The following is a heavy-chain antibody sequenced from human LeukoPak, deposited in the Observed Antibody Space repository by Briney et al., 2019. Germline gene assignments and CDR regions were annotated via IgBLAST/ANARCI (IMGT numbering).Heavy chain of an antibody. CDR1: GYRFTAYP. V-gene: IGHV1-2*02. CDR3: ARGMDAEAFQN. D-gene: IGHD2-2*03. CDR2: MNPHSGET. J-gene: IGHJ1*01. Sequence: ASVKVSCKTSGYRFTAYPLHWVRQAPAQGLEWLGWMNPHSGETSNAQKFQGRVTMTRDTSISVAYMELSSLRSDDTAVYYCARGMDAEAFQNWGQGTLVTVSS.